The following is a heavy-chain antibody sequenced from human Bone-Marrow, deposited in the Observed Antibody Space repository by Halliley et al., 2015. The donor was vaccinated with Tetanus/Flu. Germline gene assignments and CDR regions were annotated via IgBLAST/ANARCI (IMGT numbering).Heavy chain of an antibody. V-gene: IGHV3-11*06. Sequence: AASGFTFSDYYMSWIRQAPGKGLEWVSYISTSTSYTKYSDSVKGRFTISRDNAKNSLFLQMNSLRAEDTAVYYCARDRRPYPSNNFCNGLDVWGQGTTVTVSS. CDR2: ISTSTSYT. CDR3: ARDRRPYPSNNFCNGLDV. J-gene: IGHJ6*02. CDR1: GFTFSDYY. D-gene: IGHD1-1*01.